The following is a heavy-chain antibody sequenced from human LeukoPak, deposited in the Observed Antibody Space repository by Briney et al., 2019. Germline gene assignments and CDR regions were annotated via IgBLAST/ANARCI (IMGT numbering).Heavy chain of an antibody. V-gene: IGHV4-34*01. D-gene: IGHD3-16*01. CDR2: INHSGST. J-gene: IGHJ4*02. CDR1: GGSFSGYY. Sequence: SETLSLTCAVYGGSFSGYYWSWIRQPPGKGLEWIGEINHSGSTSYNPSLKSRVTISVDTSKNQFSLKLSSVTAADTAVYYCARGLSNSRRTLLGLDYWGQGTLVTVSS. CDR3: ARGLSNSRRTLLGLDY.